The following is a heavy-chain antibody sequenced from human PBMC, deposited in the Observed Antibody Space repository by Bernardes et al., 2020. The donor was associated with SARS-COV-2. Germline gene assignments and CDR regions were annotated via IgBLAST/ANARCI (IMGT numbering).Heavy chain of an antibody. CDR3: AKGGSYHFYYYGMDV. J-gene: IGHJ6*02. D-gene: IGHD1-26*01. CDR2: ISGSGSNT. CDR1: GFTFRSSA. V-gene: IGHV3-23*01. Sequence: GGSLRLSCAVSGFTFRSSAMSWVRQAPGKGLEWVSAISGSGSNTYYADSVKGRFTISRDNSKNTLYLQMNSLRAEDTALYYCAKGGSYHFYYYGMDVWGQGTTVTGS.